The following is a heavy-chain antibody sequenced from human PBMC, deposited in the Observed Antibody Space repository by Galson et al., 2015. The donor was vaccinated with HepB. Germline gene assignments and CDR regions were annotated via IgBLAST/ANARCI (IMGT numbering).Heavy chain of an antibody. V-gene: IGHV3-23*01. Sequence: SLRLSCAASGITFSSYAMSWVRQVPGRGLEWASAISSSGGRTYYADSVKGRFTTSRDNSKNTLYLQMNSLRAEDTALYYCAKGAICSGGSCYSTGSVYWGQGTLVTVSS. J-gene: IGHJ4*02. CDR3: AKGAICSGGSCYSTGSVY. CDR1: GITFSSYA. D-gene: IGHD2-15*01. CDR2: ISSSGGRT.